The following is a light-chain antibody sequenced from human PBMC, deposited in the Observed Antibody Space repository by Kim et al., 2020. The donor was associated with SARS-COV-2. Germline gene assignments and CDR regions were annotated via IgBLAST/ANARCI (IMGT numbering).Light chain of an antibody. Sequence: DIQLTQSPSFLSASVGDRVTITCRASQVISSYLAWYQQKPGKAPKLLIYGASTLQNGVPSTFSGSGSGTEFTLTISSLQPEDFATCYCRQVNSYPIAFGQETRLVIK. CDR3: RQVNSYPIA. V-gene: IGKV1-9*01. J-gene: IGKJ5*01. CDR1: QVISSY. CDR2: GAS.